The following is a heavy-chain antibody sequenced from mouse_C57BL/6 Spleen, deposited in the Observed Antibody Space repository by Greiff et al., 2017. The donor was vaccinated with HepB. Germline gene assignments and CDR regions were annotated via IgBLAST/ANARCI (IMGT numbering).Heavy chain of an antibody. D-gene: IGHD1-1*01. CDR1: GYTFTSYW. J-gene: IGHJ2*01. CDR3: ARSARGGYYGSSLYFDY. V-gene: IGHV1-72*01. CDR2: IDPNSGGT. Sequence: VQLQQPGAELVKPGASVKLSCKASGYTFTSYWMHWVKQRPGRGLEWIGRIDPNSGGTKYNEKFKSKATLTGDKPSSTAYMQLSSLTSEDSAVYYCARSARGGYYGSSLYFDYWGQGTTLTVSS.